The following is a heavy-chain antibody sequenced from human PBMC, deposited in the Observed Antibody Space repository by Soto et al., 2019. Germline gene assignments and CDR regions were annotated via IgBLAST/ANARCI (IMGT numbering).Heavy chain of an antibody. CDR1: GFSLSNARMG. CDR3: VRLLHLPSGSVQMWFDY. D-gene: IGHD3-3*01. CDR2: IFSNDEK. Sequence: SGPTLVNPTETLTLTCTVSGFSLSNARMGVSWIRQPPGKALEWLAHIFSNDEKFYSTSLKSRLTISKDTSKSQVVLTMTNMDTVDTATYYCVRLLHLPSGSVQMWFDYWGQRTLVTVSS. J-gene: IGHJ4*02. V-gene: IGHV2-26*01.